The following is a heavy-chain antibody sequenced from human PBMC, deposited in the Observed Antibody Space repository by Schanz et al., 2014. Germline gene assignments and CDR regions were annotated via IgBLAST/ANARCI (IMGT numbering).Heavy chain of an antibody. D-gene: IGHD3-10*01. J-gene: IGHJ6*02. CDR3: ESDAGWTFGDYHGMDV. CDR2: MSYNGNT. V-gene: IGHV1-18*01. CDR1: GYPFSNYG. Sequence: QVQMVQSGAEAKKPGASVKVSCKASGYPFSNYGISRLRQSPGQGFEWMAWMSYNGNTKYAQNPQVRVTVTTDTSTGTIYMELRRLISDDADVYDCESDAGWTFGDYHGMDVWGQGTSVNVSS.